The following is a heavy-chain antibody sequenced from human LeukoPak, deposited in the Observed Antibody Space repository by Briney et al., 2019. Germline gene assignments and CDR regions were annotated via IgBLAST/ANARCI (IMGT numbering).Heavy chain of an antibody. CDR1: GYTFTGYY. CDR2: INPNSGGT. Sequence: ASVKVSCKASGYTFTGYYMHWVRQAPGQGLEWMGRINPNSGGTNYAQKFQGRVNMTRDTSISTAYMQLSRLRSDDTAVYYCARDFPTSIAAAGTDYWGQGTLVTVSS. V-gene: IGHV1-2*06. CDR3: ARDFPTSIAAAGTDY. D-gene: IGHD6-13*01. J-gene: IGHJ4*02.